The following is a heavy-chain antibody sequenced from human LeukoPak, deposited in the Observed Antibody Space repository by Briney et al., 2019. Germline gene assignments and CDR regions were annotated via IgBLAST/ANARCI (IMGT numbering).Heavy chain of an antibody. J-gene: IGHJ4*02. D-gene: IGHD2-15*01. CDR3: TTRRQDGW. Sequence: GTSLRLSCEASGFTFGNYAIHWVRQAPGKGLEWVGRIKSKSDGGTIDYAAPVKGRFTISRDDSRNTLYLQMNSLKTEDTAVYYCTTRRQDGWWGQGTLVTVS. CDR2: IKSKSDGGTI. V-gene: IGHV3-15*01. CDR1: GFTFGNYA.